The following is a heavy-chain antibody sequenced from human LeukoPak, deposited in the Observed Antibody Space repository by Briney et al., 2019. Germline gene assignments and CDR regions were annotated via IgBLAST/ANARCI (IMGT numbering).Heavy chain of an antibody. V-gene: IGHV4-4*02. J-gene: IGHJ4*02. CDR3: ARHIWPVFTGPYFDY. Sequence: SGTLSLTCTVSGGSISSSNWWSWVRQPPGKGLEWIGYIYYSGSTNYNPSLKSRVTISVDTSKNQFSLKLSSVTAADTAVYYCARHIWPVFTGPYFDYWGQGTLVTVSS. CDR2: IYYSGST. D-gene: IGHD2-21*01. CDR1: GGSISSSNW.